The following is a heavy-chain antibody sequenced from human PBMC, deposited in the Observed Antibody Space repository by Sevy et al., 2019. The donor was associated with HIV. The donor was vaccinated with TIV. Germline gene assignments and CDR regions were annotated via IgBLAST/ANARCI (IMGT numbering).Heavy chain of an antibody. J-gene: IGHJ4*02. CDR2: ISYDGSDK. CDR1: GFAFSNYYA. CDR3: ARSGKKAVAPLY. Sequence: GGSLRLSCAASGFAFSNYYAMHWVRQAPGKGLEWVALISYDGSDKYYADSVKGRFTISRDNFKNTLYLQMNSLTTEDTAVYYCARSGKKAVAPLYWGQGTLVTVSS. V-gene: IGHV3-30-3*01. D-gene: IGHD6-19*01.